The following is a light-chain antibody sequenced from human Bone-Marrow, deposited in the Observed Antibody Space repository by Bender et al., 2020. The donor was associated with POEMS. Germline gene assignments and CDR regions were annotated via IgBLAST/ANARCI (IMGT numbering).Light chain of an antibody. CDR1: SNDVGAYNY. CDR2: DVT. CDR3: CSYAGSNTLV. J-gene: IGLJ2*01. Sequence: QSALTQPRSVSGSPGQSVTISCTGTSNDVGAYNYVSWYQQHPGKAPKLLIFDVTKRPSGVPDRLSGSKSGNTASLTISGLQAEDEADYYCCSYAGSNTLVFGGGTKVTVL. V-gene: IGLV2-11*01.